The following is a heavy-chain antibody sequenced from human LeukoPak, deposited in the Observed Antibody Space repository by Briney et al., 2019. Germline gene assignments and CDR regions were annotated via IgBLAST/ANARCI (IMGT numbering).Heavy chain of an antibody. D-gene: IGHD3-9*01. J-gene: IGHJ3*02. Sequence: GASVKVSCKASGYNFYGYFIHWVRQAPGLGLEWMGWINPNSGGTNYAQKFQGRVTMTRDTSISTAYMELSRLRSDDTAVYYCARARRTYDILTGYHPMGAFDIWGQGTMVTVSS. CDR1: GYNFYGYF. V-gene: IGHV1-2*02. CDR2: INPNSGGT. CDR3: ARARRTYDILTGYHPMGAFDI.